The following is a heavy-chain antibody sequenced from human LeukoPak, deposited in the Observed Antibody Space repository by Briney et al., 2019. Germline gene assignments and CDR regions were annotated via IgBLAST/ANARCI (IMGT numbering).Heavy chain of an antibody. Sequence: PGGSLRLSCAAPGFTFSSYGMSWVRQAPGKGLEWVSYIRSSGDDIYYADSVKGRFTLSRDNAQSSLYLQMSSLGGEDRAVYYCAAGLEMGYWGKGTLVTVSS. J-gene: IGHJ4*02. CDR3: AAGLEMGY. CDR1: GFTFSSYG. V-gene: IGHV3-21*05. D-gene: IGHD5-24*01. CDR2: IRSSGDDI.